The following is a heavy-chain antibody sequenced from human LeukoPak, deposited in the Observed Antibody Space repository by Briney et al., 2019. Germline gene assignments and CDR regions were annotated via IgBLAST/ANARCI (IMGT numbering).Heavy chain of an antibody. Sequence: PPETLSLTCTVSGGSISSHYWSWIRQPPGKGLVWVSRINSDGSSTSYADSVKGRFTISRDNAKNTLYLQMNSLRAEDTAVYYCARAYYDSRLFDPWGQGTLVTVSS. CDR1: GGSISSHY. CDR2: INSDGSST. V-gene: IGHV3-74*01. J-gene: IGHJ5*02. CDR3: ARAYYDSRLFDP. D-gene: IGHD3-22*01.